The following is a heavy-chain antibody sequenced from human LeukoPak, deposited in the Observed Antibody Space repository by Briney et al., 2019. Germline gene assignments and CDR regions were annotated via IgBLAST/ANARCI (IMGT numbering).Heavy chain of an antibody. V-gene: IGHV6-1*01. D-gene: IGHD3-22*01. CDR1: GDYVSNHIAT. Sequence: SQTLSLTCAISGDYVSNHIATWNWVRQSPSRGLEWLGRTYYRSMWYNEYAVSVRSRISITADTSRNQFSLRLDSVTPEDSAVYFCARFYDTSGYLYFDYWGQGSLVTVSS. CDR2: TYYRSMWYN. J-gene: IGHJ4*02. CDR3: ARFYDTSGYLYFDY.